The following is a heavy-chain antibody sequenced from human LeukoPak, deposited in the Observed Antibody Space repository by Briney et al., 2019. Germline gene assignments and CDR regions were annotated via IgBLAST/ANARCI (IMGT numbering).Heavy chain of an antibody. CDR2: IYYSGST. D-gene: IGHD3-22*01. J-gene: IGHJ4*02. CDR3: ARVAYSSGYYYFDY. Sequence: SETLSLTCTVAGASISSYYWSWSRQPPGKGLEWIGDIYYSGSTNSNPSRKSRVTISVDTSRNQFSLKLRSVTAADPAVYSCARVAYSSGYYYFDYWGQGTLVTVSS. V-gene: IGHV4-59*08. CDR1: GASISSYY.